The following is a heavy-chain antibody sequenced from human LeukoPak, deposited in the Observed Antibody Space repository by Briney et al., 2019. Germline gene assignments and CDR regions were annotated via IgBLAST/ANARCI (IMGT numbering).Heavy chain of an antibody. Sequence: GGSLRLXCAASGFTFSSYAMSWVRQAPGKGLESVSAISGSGGSTYYADSVKGRFTISRDNPKNTLYLQMNSLRAEDTAVYYCAKGTGYSSSWCHYWGQGTLVTVSS. CDR2: ISGSGGST. V-gene: IGHV3-23*01. CDR3: AKGTGYSSSWCHY. D-gene: IGHD6-13*01. CDR1: GFTFSSYA. J-gene: IGHJ4*02.